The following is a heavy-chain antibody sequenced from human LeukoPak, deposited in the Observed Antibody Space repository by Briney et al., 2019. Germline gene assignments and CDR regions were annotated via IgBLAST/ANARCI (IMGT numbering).Heavy chain of an antibody. CDR3: ARTIAVTSMPVWFDP. V-gene: IGHV4-34*01. Sequence: SETLSLTCAVYGGSFSDYYWSWIRQPPGKGLEWIGEINHSGNTNYNPSLKSRVTISVDTSKSQFSLMLSSVTAADTAVYYCARTIAVTSMPVWFDPWGQGTLVPVSS. J-gene: IGHJ5*02. CDR2: INHSGNT. D-gene: IGHD6-19*01. CDR1: GGSFSDYY.